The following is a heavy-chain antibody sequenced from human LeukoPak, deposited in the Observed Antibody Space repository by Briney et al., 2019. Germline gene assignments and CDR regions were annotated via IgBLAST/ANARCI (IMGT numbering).Heavy chain of an antibody. CDR2: TYYRSRWYN. Sequence: SQTLSLTCAISGDSVSSNSASWNWIRQSPSRGLEWLGRTYYRSRWYNDYAVSVKSRITINPDTSKNQFSLQLNSVTPQDTAVYYCASSTGRTGDDAFDIWGQGTMVTVSS. CDR1: GDSVSSNSAS. J-gene: IGHJ3*02. V-gene: IGHV6-1*01. D-gene: IGHD7-27*01. CDR3: ASSTGRTGDDAFDI.